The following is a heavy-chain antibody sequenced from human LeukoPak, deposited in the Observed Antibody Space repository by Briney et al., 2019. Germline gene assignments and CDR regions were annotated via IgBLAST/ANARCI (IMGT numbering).Heavy chain of an antibody. J-gene: IGHJ4*02. CDR3: ARGGKYYDYVWGSYIFDY. D-gene: IGHD3-16*01. V-gene: IGHV4-59*01. CDR2: IYYSGST. Sequence: SETLSLTCTVSGDPMSRYYWSWIRQPPGKGLEWIGYIYYSGSTNYNPSLKSRVTMSVDTPKNKFSLNLSSVTAADTAVYYCARGGKYYDYVWGSYIFDYWGQGTLVTVSS. CDR1: GDPMSRYY.